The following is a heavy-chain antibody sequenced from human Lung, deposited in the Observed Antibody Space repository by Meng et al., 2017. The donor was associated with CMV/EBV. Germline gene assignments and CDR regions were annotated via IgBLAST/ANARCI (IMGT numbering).Heavy chain of an antibody. V-gene: IGHV3-9*01. J-gene: IGHJ3*02. D-gene: IGHD2-15*01. CDR3: AKDKGYYPDAFDI. CDR2: ISWNSGSI. Sequence: GGFLRLXFAAPGFTFDDYAMHWVRHAPGKGLEWVSGISWNSGSIGYADSVKGRFTISRDNVKNSLYLQMNSLRAEDTALYYCAKDKGYYPDAFDIWGQGTMVTVSS. CDR1: GFTFDDYA.